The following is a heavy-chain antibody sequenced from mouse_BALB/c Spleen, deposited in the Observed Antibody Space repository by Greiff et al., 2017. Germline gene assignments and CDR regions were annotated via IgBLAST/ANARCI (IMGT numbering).Heavy chain of an antibody. CDR3: ARHKDGYDLYAMDY. D-gene: IGHD2-2*01. J-gene: IGHJ4*01. CDR2: INSDGGST. CDR1: EYEFPSHD. V-gene: IGHV5-2*01. Sequence: EVQVVESGGGLVQPGESLKLSCESTEYEFPSHDMSWVRKTPEKRLELVAAINSDGGSTYYPDTMERRFIISRDNTKKTLYLQMSSLRSEDTALYYCARHKDGYDLYAMDYWGQGTSVTVSS.